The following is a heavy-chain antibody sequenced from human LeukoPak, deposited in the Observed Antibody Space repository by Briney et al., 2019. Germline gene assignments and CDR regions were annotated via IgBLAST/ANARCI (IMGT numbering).Heavy chain of an antibody. J-gene: IGHJ4*02. V-gene: IGHV3-23*01. CDR1: GFTFSSYA. D-gene: IGHD5-18*01. Sequence: GGSLRLSCAASGFTFSSYALSWGREAPGKGLEWVSAFCGSGGSTYYADSVKGRFTISRDNTKNTLYLQMNSLRAEHTAVYYCAKDTGFSYGYSDYCGQGTLVTVSS. CDR2: FCGSGGST. CDR3: AKDTGFSYGYSDY.